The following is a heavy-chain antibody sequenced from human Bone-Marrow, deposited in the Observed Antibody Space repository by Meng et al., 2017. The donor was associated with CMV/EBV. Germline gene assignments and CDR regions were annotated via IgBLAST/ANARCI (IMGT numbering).Heavy chain of an antibody. Sequence: GESLKISCAASGFTSSSYGMHWVRQAPGKGLEWVAFIRYDGSNKYYADSVKGRFTISRDNSKNTLYLQMNSLRAEDTAVYYCAKDRGAIAVAGTGFDYWGQGTLVTVSS. CDR3: AKDRGAIAVAGTGFDY. CDR2: IRYDGSNK. V-gene: IGHV3-30*02. D-gene: IGHD6-19*01. CDR1: GFTSSSYG. J-gene: IGHJ4*02.